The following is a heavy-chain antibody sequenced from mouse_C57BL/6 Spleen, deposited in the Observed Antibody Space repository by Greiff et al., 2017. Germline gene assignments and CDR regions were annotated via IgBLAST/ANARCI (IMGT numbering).Heavy chain of an antibody. Sequence: QVQLQQSGAELVRPGASVTLSCKASGYTFTAYEMNWVKQTHVHGLEWIGAIDPETGGTASNQKSKGKAILTAAQSPSTAYMELLSLTSEDSAVYYCTRGVICDGPSWFAYWGQGTLVTVSA. J-gene: IGHJ3*01. V-gene: IGHV1-15*01. CDR2: IDPETGGT. CDR3: TRGVICDGPSWFAY. D-gene: IGHD2-3*01. CDR1: GYTFTAYE.